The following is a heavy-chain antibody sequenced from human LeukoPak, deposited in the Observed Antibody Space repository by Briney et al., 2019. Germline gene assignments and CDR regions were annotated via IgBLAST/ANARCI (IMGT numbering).Heavy chain of an antibody. J-gene: IGHJ4*02. CDR3: ARAYGGNSSGLYYFDY. CDR2: IYYSGST. CDR1: GGSISSGDYY. V-gene: IGHV4-30-4*08. Sequence: PSETLSLTCTVSGGSISSGDYYWSWIRQPPGKGLEWIGYIYYSGSTYYNPSLKSRVTISVDTSKNQFSLKLSSVTAADTAVYYCARAYGGNSSGLYYFDYWGQGTLVTVSS. D-gene: IGHD4-23*01.